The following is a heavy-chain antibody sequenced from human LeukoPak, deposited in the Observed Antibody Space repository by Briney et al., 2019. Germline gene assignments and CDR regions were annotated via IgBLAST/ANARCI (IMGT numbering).Heavy chain of an antibody. D-gene: IGHD6-13*01. J-gene: IGHJ4*02. CDR2: INTNTGNP. Sequence: ASVKVSCKASGYTFTTYTINWVRQAPGQGLGWMGWINTNTGNPTYAQGFTGRFVFSLDTSVSTAYLQNSSLKAEDTAVYYCARDGRSSSLDYWGQGTLVTVSS. CDR1: GYTFTTYT. CDR3: ARDGRSSSLDY. V-gene: IGHV7-4-1*02.